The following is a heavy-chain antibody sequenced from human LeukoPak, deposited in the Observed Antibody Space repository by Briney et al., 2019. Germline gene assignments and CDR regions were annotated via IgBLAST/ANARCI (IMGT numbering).Heavy chain of an antibody. J-gene: IGHJ3*02. V-gene: IGHV4-34*01. CDR3: ARDRPYGFGAFDI. CDR2: VNESGGT. D-gene: IGHD3-16*01. Sequence: SETLSLTCAVYIDSFSNYHWNWIRQTPAKGMEWIGEVNESGGTNISPSLRSRVTISVDTSKNQFSLKLSSVTAADTAVYYCARDRPYGFGAFDIWGQGTMVTVSS. CDR1: IDSFSNYH.